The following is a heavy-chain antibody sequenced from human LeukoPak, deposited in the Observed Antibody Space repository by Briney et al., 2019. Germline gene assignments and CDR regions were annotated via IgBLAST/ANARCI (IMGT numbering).Heavy chain of an antibody. CDR3: ARFAAAGVVHFEL. CDR1: GGSISSGAYY. D-gene: IGHD6-13*01. CDR2: IGSSGSPI. J-gene: IGHJ2*01. V-gene: IGHV3-11*01. Sequence: PSQTLSLTCTVSGGSISSGAYYWSWIRQAPGKRLEWVSYIGSSGSPIYYADSVKGRFTVSRDNAKNSLYLQMNSLRVEDTAVYYCARFAAAGVVHFELWGRGTLVTVSS.